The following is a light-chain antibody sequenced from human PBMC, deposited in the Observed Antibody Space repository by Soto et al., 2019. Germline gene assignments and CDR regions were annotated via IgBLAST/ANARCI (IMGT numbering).Light chain of an antibody. Sequence: QSALTQPASVSGSPGQSITISCTGTSSDVGGYNYVSWYQQHAGKAPKLMISEVSDRPSGVSNRFSGSKSGNTAPLTISGLQAEDEADYYCSSFTTSGTWVFGGGTQLTVL. J-gene: IGLJ7*01. V-gene: IGLV2-14*01. CDR1: SSDVGGYNY. CDR3: SSFTTSGTWV. CDR2: EVS.